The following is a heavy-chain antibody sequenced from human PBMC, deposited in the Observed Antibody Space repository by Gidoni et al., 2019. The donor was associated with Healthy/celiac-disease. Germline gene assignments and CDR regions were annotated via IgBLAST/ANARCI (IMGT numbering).Heavy chain of an antibody. D-gene: IGHD5-18*01. CDR3: TRRDTLPKGFDAFDI. Sequence: EVQLVESGGGLVQPGGSLNLSCAASGVPFSGSAMHWVRQASGKGLEWVGRIISKANSYATAYAASVKGRFTISRDDSKNTAYLQMNSLKTEDTAVYYCTRRDTLPKGFDAFDIWGQGTMVTVSS. J-gene: IGHJ3*02. V-gene: IGHV3-73*02. CDR2: IISKANSYAT. CDR1: GVPFSGSA.